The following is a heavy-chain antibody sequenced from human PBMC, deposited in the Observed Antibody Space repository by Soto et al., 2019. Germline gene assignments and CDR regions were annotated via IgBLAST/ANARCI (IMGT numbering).Heavy chain of an antibody. CDR3: ATKGAAGGPSSLKCERGGGCYYWYNDMDV. D-gene: IGHD2-15*01. CDR1: GYSFTSYW. CDR2: IYPGDSDT. V-gene: IGHV5-51*01. J-gene: IGHJ6*02. Sequence: LGESLKISCKGSGYSFTSYWIGWVRQMPGKGLEWMGIIYPGDSDTRYSPSFQGQVTISADKSISTAYLQWSSLKASDTAMYSCATKGAAGGPSSLKCERGGGCYYWYNDMDVWGQGTTVTVSS.